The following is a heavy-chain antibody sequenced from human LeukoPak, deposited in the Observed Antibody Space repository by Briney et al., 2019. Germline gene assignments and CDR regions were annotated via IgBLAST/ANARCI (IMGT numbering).Heavy chain of an antibody. D-gene: IGHD2-15*01. CDR3: ARDRSGGTKGKGYFDY. CDR1: GFTFSSYS. V-gene: IGHV3-48*02. CDR2: ISSSSSTI. Sequence: PGGSLRLSCAASGFTFSSYSMNWVRQAPGKGLEWVSYISSSSSTIYYADSVKGRSTISRDNAKNSLYLQMNSLRDEDTAVYYCARDRSGGTKGKGYFDYWGQGTLVTVSS. J-gene: IGHJ4*02.